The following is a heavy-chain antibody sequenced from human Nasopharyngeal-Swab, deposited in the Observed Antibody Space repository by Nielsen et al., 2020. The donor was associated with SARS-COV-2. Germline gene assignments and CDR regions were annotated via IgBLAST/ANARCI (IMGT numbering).Heavy chain of an antibody. CDR1: GGSISSGGYY. CDR2: IYYSGST. D-gene: IGHD3-9*01. J-gene: IGHJ4*02. V-gene: IGHV4-31*03. Sequence: SAPLSLTCTVSGGSISSGGYYWSWLRQHPAKGLEWIGYIYYSGSTYYNPSLKRRVTISVDTSKNQFSLKLSSVTAADTAVYYCARVLRYFDWLFFDYWGQGTLVTVSS. CDR3: ARVLRYFDWLFFDY.